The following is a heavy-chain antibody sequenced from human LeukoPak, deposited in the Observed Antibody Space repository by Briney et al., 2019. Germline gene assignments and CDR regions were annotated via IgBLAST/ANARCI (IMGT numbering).Heavy chain of an antibody. CDR3: ARGYSGYDYGVFY. V-gene: IGHV4-59*01. CDR2: IYYSGST. J-gene: IGHJ4*02. Sequence: PSETLSLTCTVSGGSISSYYWNWIRQPPGKGLEWIGYIYYSGSTNYNPSLKSRVTISVDTSKNQFSLKLSSVTAADTAVYYCARGYSGYDYGVFYWGQGTLVTVSS. D-gene: IGHD5-12*01. CDR1: GGSISSYY.